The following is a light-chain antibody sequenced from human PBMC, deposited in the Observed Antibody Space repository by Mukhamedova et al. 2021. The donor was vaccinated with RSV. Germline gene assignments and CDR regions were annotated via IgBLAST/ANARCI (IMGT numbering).Light chain of an antibody. CDR3: QRYNSVPLT. CDR2: AAS. J-gene: IGKJ3*01. Sequence: QSTWESPKLLIYAASTLQPGVPSRFSGSGSGRDFTLSIDGLQPEDVATYYCQRYNSVPLTLGPGTKVDFK. V-gene: IGKV1-27*01.